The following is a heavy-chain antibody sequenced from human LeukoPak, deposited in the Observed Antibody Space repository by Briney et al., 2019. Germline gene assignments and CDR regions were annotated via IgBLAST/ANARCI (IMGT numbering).Heavy chain of an antibody. V-gene: IGHV3-74*01. D-gene: IGHD3-9*01. J-gene: IGHJ4*02. CDR1: GFTVSNKY. CDR2: INSDGSST. Sequence: GGSLRLSCAASGFTVSNKYMTWVRQAPGKGLVWVSRINSDGSSTSYADSVKGRFTISRDNAKNTLYLQMNSLRAEDTAVYYCRVLRYFDWLLFDYWGQGTLVTVSS. CDR3: RVLRYFDWLLFDY.